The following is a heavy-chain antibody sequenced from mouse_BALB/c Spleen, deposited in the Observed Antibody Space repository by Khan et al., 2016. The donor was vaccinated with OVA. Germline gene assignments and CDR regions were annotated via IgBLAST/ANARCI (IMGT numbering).Heavy chain of an antibody. Sequence: VQLKQSGPELMKPGASVKISCKASGYSFTSYYIHWIMQSHGKSLEWIGYIDPFSGGITYNQKFKGKATLTVDKSSSTAYIYFSNLTSEDSAVYYCTRNGYVAWFTYWGLGTLVTVSA. CDR3: TRNGYVAWFTY. CDR2: IDPFSGGI. D-gene: IGHD2-2*01. CDR1: GYSFTSYY. V-gene: IGHV1S135*01. J-gene: IGHJ3*01.